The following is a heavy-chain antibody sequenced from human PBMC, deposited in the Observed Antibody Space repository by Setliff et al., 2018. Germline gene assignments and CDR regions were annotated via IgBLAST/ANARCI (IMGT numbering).Heavy chain of an antibody. D-gene: IGHD2-2*01. CDR2: IKSDESNT. J-gene: IGHJ4*02. Sequence: GGSLRLSCAASEFTFRNYYMHWVRQAPGKGLMWVSYIKSDESNTHYADSVEGRFTISRDNAKNTLYLQMNSLRAEDTAVYYCARGGCSATSCLDYWGQGILVTVSS. V-gene: IGHV3-74*01. CDR3: ARGGCSATSCLDY. CDR1: EFTFRNYY.